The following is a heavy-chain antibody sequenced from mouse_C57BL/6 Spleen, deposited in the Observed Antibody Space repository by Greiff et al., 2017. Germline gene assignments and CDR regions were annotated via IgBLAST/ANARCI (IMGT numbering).Heavy chain of an antibody. CDR2: IDPSDSYT. CDR1: GYTFTSYW. D-gene: IGHD1-1*01. J-gene: IGHJ1*03. V-gene: IGHV1-69*01. Sequence: QVQLQQPGAELVMPGASVKLSCKASGYTFTSYWMHWVKQRPGQGLEWIGEIDPSDSYTNYNQKFKGKSTLTVDKSSSTAYMQLSSLTSEDSAVYYCARSGYYGSKEYFDVWGTGTTVTVSS. CDR3: ARSGYYGSKEYFDV.